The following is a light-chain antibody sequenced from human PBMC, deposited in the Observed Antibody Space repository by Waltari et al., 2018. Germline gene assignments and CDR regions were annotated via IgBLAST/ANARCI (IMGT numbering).Light chain of an antibody. CDR3: QQGNTFSPT. Sequence: EIQMTQSPSSVSASVGDRVTITCRATQDINSALAWYQQKPGQAPNLLIYAVSSLQSGVPSRFSGSGSGTHFTLTISSLQPEDVATYYCQQGNTFSPTFGLGTRVQI. V-gene: IGKV1-12*01. J-gene: IGKJ1*01. CDR1: QDINSA. CDR2: AVS.